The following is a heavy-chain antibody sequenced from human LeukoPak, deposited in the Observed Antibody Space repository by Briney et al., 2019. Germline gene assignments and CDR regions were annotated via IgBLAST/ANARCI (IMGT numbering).Heavy chain of an antibody. CDR3: ARERRVVVAPRSYYYYGMDV. J-gene: IGHJ6*04. Sequence: ASVKVSCTASGGTFSSYAISWVRQAPGQGLEWMGGIIPIFGTANYAQKFQGRVTITADKSTSTAYMELSSLRSEDTAVYYCARERRVVVAPRSYYYYGMDVWGKGTTVTVSS. CDR1: GGTFSSYA. V-gene: IGHV1-69*06. D-gene: IGHD2-15*01. CDR2: IIPIFGTA.